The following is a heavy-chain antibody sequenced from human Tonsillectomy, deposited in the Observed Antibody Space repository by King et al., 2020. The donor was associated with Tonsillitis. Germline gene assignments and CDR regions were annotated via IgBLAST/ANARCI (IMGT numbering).Heavy chain of an antibody. V-gene: IGHV4-4*07. J-gene: IGHJ6*04. CDR3: AREGPSGWGSSPGYYGKHV. CDR1: GDPMTISY. CDR2: IFSRGST. Sequence: QLQESGPGLVKPSETLSLTCTVSGDPMTISYWSWIRQPAGKGLEWSGRIFSRGSTNSNPSLKSRVTMSVDTSKNQFSLKLSSVTAADTAVYYCAREGPSGWGSSPGYYGKHVWGEGTTVTVSS. D-gene: IGHD3-10*01.